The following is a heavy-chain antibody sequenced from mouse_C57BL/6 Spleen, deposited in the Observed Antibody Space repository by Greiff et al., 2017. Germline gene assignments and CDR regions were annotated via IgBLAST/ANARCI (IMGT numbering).Heavy chain of an antibody. CDR3: ARDAAYSAMDY. CDR1: GYSITSGYY. Sequence: EVKVEESGPGLVKPSQSLSLTCSVTGYSITSGYYWNWIRQFPGNKLEWMGYISYDGSNNYNPSLKNRISITSDTSKNQFFLKLNSVTTEDTATYYCARDAAYSAMDYWGQGTSVTVSS. CDR2: ISYDGSN. V-gene: IGHV3-6*01. J-gene: IGHJ4*01.